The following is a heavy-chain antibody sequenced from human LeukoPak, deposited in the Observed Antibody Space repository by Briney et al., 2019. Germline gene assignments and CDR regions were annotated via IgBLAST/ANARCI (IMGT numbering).Heavy chain of an antibody. D-gene: IGHD4-17*01. Sequence: SETLSLTCIVSGGSISSSDCYWGWIRQPPGKGLEWIGNVYYSGTTYYNSSLKSRVTVSLDTSKNQLSLKLSSVTAADTAVFYCARAPRYGDYSDAFDIWGQGTMVTVSS. J-gene: IGHJ3*02. V-gene: IGHV4-39*07. CDR1: GGSISSSDCY. CDR2: VYYSGTT. CDR3: ARAPRYGDYSDAFDI.